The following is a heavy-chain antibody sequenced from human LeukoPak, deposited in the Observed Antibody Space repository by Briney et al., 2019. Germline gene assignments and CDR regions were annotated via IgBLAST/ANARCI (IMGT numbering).Heavy chain of an antibody. J-gene: IGHJ4*02. CDR1: GFTFSDYA. CDR2: ISYDANKK. V-gene: IGHV3-30-3*01. CDR3: AREHVTGIDY. D-gene: IGHD2-21*02. Sequence: PGGSLRLSCAASGFTFSDYAMHWVRQAPGKGLDWLAIISYDANKKYYADSVKGRFTISRDNSKNTLYLQMNSLRPEDTAVYYCAREHVTGIDYWGQGTLVTVSS.